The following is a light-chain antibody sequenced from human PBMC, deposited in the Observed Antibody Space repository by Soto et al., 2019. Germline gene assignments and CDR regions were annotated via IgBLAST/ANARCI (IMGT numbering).Light chain of an antibody. V-gene: IGKV3-20*01. J-gene: IGKJ2*01. CDR3: QQYADLPYT. Sequence: EIVLTQSPGTLSLSPGERATLSCMASQTLTTRFLAWYQQTPGQAPRLLIYGASSRATGIPDRFSGSGSWTEYTPTTSRLQPEDVAVSSCQQYADLPYTFGQGTTLEIK. CDR2: GAS. CDR1: QTLTTRF.